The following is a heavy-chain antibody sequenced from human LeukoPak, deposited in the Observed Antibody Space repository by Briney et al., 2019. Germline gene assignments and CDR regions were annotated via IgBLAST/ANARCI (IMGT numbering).Heavy chain of an antibody. V-gene: IGHV3-20*04. CDR3: ARSTPAAVVINEFDS. J-gene: IGHJ4*02. Sequence: GGSLRLSCAASGFTFDDYGMSWVRQPPGKGLEWVSGISWNGGNTGYADSVRGRFIISRDNAKNSLYLQMNSLRDDDTALYYFARSTPAAVVINEFDSWGQGTLVTVSS. D-gene: IGHD3-22*01. CDR1: GFTFDDYG. CDR2: ISWNGGNT.